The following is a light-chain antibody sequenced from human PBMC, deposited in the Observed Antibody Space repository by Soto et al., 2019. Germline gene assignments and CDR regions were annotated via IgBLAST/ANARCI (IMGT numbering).Light chain of an antibody. J-gene: IGKJ3*01. CDR3: QQSYSTPLT. V-gene: IGKV1-39*01. Sequence: DIQMTQSPSSLSASVGDRVTITCRTSQSVRSYLNWYQQKPGKAPQLLIYAASSLQSGVPSRFSGSGSGTDFTLTISSLQPEDFATYYCQQSYSTPLTFGPGTKVDI. CDR1: QSVRSY. CDR2: AAS.